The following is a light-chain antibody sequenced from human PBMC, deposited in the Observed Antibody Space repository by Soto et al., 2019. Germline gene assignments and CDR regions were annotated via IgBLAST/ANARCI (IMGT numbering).Light chain of an antibody. V-gene: IGLV2-14*01. CDR1: ISDVGGYNY. Sequence: QSVLTQPASVSGSPGQSITISCTGTISDVGGYNYVSWYQQHPGKAPKLMIYEVSNRPSGVSHRFSGSKSGNKASLTISGLQAEDEADYYCSSYSNTITRVLFGGGTKLTVL. CDR3: SSYSNTITRVL. J-gene: IGLJ2*01. CDR2: EVS.